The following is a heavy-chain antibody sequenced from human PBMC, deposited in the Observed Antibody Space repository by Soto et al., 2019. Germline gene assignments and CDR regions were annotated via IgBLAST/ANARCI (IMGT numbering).Heavy chain of an antibody. Sequence: PSETLSLTCTVSGGSISSGDYYWSWIRQPPGKGLEWIGYIYYSGSTYYNPSLKSRVTISVDTSKNQFSLKLSSVTAADTAVYYCARVQGGGGAMVHNYWGQGTLVTAPQ. V-gene: IGHV4-30-4*01. D-gene: IGHD5-18*01. J-gene: IGHJ4*02. CDR1: GGSISSGDYY. CDR3: ARVQGGGGAMVHNY. CDR2: IYYSGST.